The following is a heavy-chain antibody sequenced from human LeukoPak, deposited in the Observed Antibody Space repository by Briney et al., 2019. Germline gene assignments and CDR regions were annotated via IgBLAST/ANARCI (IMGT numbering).Heavy chain of an antibody. V-gene: IGHV4-39*01. J-gene: IGHJ5*02. D-gene: IGHD2-15*01. CDR1: GGSISSSDYY. CDR2: IYYGGST. Sequence: SETLSLTCTVSGGSISSSDYYWGWIRQPPGKGLEWIGSIYYGGSTYYNPSLKSRVTISVDTSMNQFSLKLSFVTTADTAVYYCARALGYCSGGSCTRGYDWFDPWGQGTLVTVPS. CDR3: ARALGYCSGGSCTRGYDWFDP.